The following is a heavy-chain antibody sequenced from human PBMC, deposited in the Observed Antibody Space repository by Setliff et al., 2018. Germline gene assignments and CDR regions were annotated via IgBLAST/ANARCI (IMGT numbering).Heavy chain of an antibody. Sequence: ASVKVSCKASGYTFTTYAISWVRQAPGQGLEWMGWINTNTGNPSYAQGFTGRFVFSLDTSVSTAYLQISSLKAEDTALYYCARASRFGTIKYRGDYYMDVWG. V-gene: IGHV7-4-1*02. J-gene: IGHJ6*03. CDR3: ARASRFGTIKYRGDYYMDV. CDR2: INTNTGNP. D-gene: IGHD3-10*01. CDR1: GYTFTTYA.